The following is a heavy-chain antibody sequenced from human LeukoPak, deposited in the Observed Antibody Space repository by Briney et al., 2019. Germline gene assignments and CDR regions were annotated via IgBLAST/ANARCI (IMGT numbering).Heavy chain of an antibody. J-gene: IGHJ3*02. D-gene: IGHD1-1*01. V-gene: IGHV4-61*02. CDR2: IYTSGST. CDR1: GGSISSGSYY. Sequence: PSETLSLTCPVSGGSISSGSYYWSWIRQPAGKGLEWIGRIYTSGSTNYNPSLKSRVTISVDTSKNQFSLKLSSVTAADTAVYYCAKWQLEPSNDAFDIWGQGTMVTVSS. CDR3: AKWQLEPSNDAFDI.